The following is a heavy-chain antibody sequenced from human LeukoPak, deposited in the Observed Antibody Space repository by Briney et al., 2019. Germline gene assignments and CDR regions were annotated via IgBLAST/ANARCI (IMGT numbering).Heavy chain of an antibody. CDR2: IIPIFGTA. J-gene: IGHJ4*02. D-gene: IGHD4-17*01. V-gene: IGHV1-69*13. Sequence: GASVKVSCKASGGTFSSYAIGWVRQAPGQGLEWMGGIIPIFGTANYAQKFQGRVTITADESTSTAYMELSSLRSEDTAVYYCARGGVTKPFDYWGQGTLVTVSS. CDR1: GGTFSSYA. CDR3: ARGGVTKPFDY.